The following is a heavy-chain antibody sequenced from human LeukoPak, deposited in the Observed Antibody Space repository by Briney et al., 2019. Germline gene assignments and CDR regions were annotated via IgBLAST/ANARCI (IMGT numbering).Heavy chain of an antibody. V-gene: IGHV3-9*01. CDR3: AKDNYGSGLHDAFDI. Sequence: AGGSLRLSCAASGFTFADYAMHWVRQAPGKGLEWVSDISWNSDSIGYADSVKGRYTISRDNAKNSLYLQMNSLRAEDTALYYCAKDNYGSGLHDAFDIWGQGTMVTVSS. D-gene: IGHD3-10*01. J-gene: IGHJ3*02. CDR2: ISWNSDSI. CDR1: GFTFADYA.